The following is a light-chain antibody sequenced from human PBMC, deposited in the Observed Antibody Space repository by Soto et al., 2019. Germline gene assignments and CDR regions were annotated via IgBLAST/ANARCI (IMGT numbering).Light chain of an antibody. CDR3: QQYGSSPPWT. CDR2: GAS. J-gene: IGKJ1*01. V-gene: IGKV3-20*01. CDR1: QSVSSSF. Sequence: EIILTQSPGTLSLSPGERATLSCRASQSVSSSFLAWYQQKPGQAPRLLIYGASIRATGIPDRFSGSGSGTDFTLISTSRQPEDSAVYYCQQYGSSPPWTFGQGTKVEIK.